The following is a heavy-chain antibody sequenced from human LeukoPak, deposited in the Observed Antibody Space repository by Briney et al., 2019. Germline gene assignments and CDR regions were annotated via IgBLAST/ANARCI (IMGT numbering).Heavy chain of an antibody. J-gene: IGHJ4*02. D-gene: IGHD6-19*01. CDR2: ISNSGTYT. CDR1: GFTFSDEY. CDR3: ARSRGAGPGAYFDY. V-gene: IGHV3-11*03. Sequence: PGGALRLSCAASGFTFSDEYMSWIRQAPGKGLEWVSYISNSGTYTNYADSVRGRFTISRDNAKHSLYLQMNSLRAEATAVYYCARSRGAGPGAYFDYWGQGTLVTVSS.